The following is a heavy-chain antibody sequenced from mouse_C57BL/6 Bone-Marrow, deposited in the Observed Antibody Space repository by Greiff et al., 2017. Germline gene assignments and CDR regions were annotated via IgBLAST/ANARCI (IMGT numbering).Heavy chain of an antibody. J-gene: IGHJ3*01. CDR3: ANTEGGSPFAY. D-gene: IGHD1-1*02. CDR2: IWTGRGT. Sequence: QVQLKESGPGLVAPSQSLSITCTASGFSLTSYAISWVRQPPGKGLEWLGVIWTGRGTNYNSALKSRLSISKDNSKSQVFLKMNSLQTDDAAWDYYANTEGGSPFAYWGQGTLVTVSA. CDR1: GFSLTSYA. V-gene: IGHV2-9-1*01.